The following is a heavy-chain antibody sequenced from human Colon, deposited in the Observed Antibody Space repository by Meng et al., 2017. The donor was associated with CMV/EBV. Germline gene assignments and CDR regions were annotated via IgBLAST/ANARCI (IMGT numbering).Heavy chain of an antibody. CDR1: GYIFSNYG. Sequence: ASVKVSCKASGYIFSNYGLSWVRQAPGQGLEWMGWSSTYTSATNYSPKFQGRVTMTTDTSTNTAYMELKNLKSDDTAVYYCARGYCTDATCYTVFWFDPWGQGTLVTVSS. J-gene: IGHJ5*02. CDR2: SSTYTSAT. V-gene: IGHV1-18*01. CDR3: ARGYCTDATCYTVFWFDP. D-gene: IGHD2-2*02.